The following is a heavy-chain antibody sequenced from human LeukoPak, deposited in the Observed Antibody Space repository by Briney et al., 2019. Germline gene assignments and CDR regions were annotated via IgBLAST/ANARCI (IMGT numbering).Heavy chain of an antibody. D-gene: IGHD2-2*01. CDR2: INHSGST. Sequence: PSETLSLTCAVYGGSFSGYYWSWIRQPPGKGLEWIGEINHSGSTNYNPSLKSRVTISVDTSKNQFSLKLSSVTAADTAVYYCARGPMYCSSTSCPELNWFDPWGQGTLVTVSS. CDR1: GGSFSGYY. V-gene: IGHV4-34*01. CDR3: ARGPMYCSSTSCPELNWFDP. J-gene: IGHJ5*02.